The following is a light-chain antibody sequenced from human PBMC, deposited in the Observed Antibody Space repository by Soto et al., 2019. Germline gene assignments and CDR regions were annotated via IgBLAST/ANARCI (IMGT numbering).Light chain of an antibody. CDR2: GES. CDR1: QSISSK. Sequence: EIVMTQSPATLSVSPGERATLSCRASQSISSKLGWYQQRPGQAPRLLIYGESTRATGIPARFSGSGSGTEFTLTVSSLQSEDSAVYYCQQYNSWTTITFGQGTRLEIK. V-gene: IGKV3-15*01. CDR3: QQYNSWTTIT. J-gene: IGKJ5*01.